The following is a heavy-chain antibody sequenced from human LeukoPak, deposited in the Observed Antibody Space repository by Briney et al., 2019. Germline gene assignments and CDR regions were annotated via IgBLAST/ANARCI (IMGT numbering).Heavy chain of an antibody. V-gene: IGHV4-38-2*02. CDR1: GYSISSGYY. Sequence: SETLSLTCTVSGYSISSGYYWGWIRQPPGKGLEWIGEINHSGSTNYNPSLKSRVTISVDTSKNQFSLKLSSVTAADTAVYYCARRPLRIKTWFDPWGQGTLVTVSS. CDR3: ARRPLRIKTWFDP. J-gene: IGHJ5*02. D-gene: IGHD3-10*01. CDR2: INHSGST.